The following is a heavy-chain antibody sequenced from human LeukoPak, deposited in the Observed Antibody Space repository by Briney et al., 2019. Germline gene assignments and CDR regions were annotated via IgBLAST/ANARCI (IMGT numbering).Heavy chain of an antibody. V-gene: IGHV3-23*01. Sequence: GGSLRLSCAASGFIFSNYAMTWVRQAPGRGLEWLSTISGSGTTTYYEDSVKGRFTVSRDNSKNTLYLQMSSLRAGDTAVYYCAKAGHYGSGSYYSDYWGRGTLVTVSP. J-gene: IGHJ4*02. CDR2: ISGSGTTT. CDR3: AKAGHYGSGSYYSDY. CDR1: GFIFSNYA. D-gene: IGHD3-10*01.